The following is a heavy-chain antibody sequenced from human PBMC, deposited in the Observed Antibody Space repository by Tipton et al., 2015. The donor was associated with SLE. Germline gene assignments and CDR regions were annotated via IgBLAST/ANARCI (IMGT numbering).Heavy chain of an antibody. CDR3: ARRLGYSSSWYGYNWFDP. V-gene: IGHV4-59*11. Sequence: TLSLTCTVSGGSFSSPYWRWIRQPPGKGLGWIGYIYYSGSNSYNPSLKSRVTISVDTSKNQFSLKLSSVTAADTAVYYCARRLGYSSSWYGYNWFDPWGQGTLVTVSS. CDR2: IYYSGSN. J-gene: IGHJ5*02. D-gene: IGHD6-13*01. CDR1: GGSFSSPY.